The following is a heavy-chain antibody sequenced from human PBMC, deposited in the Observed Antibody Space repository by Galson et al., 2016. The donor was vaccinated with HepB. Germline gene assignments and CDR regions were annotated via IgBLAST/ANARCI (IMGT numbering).Heavy chain of an antibody. Sequence: SLRLSCAASGFTFHDYYMAWIRQAPGKGLEYVSVIGSLAQFIDYSDSVQGRFIISRDQKRKSLYLQMNGLSVDDSGVYFCARIATDRYFGGASPLGYFDAWGQGALVTVTA. V-gene: IGHV3-11*04. D-gene: IGHD2-21*01. CDR2: IGSLAQFI. J-gene: IGHJ4*02. CDR1: GFTFHDYY. CDR3: ARIATDRYFGGASPLGYFDA.